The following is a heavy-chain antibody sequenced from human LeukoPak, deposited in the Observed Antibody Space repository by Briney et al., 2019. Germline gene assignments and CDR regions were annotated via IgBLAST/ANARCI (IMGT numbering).Heavy chain of an antibody. Sequence: SETLSLTCTVSGGSISSASSYWGWLRQPPGKWLEWIGNIYYSGSAYYNPSLKSRVTISVDTSKNQFSLKLSSVTAADTAVYYRARRLDGGFDYWGQGTLVTVSS. J-gene: IGHJ4*02. D-gene: IGHD3-16*01. V-gene: IGHV4-39*01. CDR1: GGSISSASSY. CDR2: IYYSGSA. CDR3: ARRLDGGFDY.